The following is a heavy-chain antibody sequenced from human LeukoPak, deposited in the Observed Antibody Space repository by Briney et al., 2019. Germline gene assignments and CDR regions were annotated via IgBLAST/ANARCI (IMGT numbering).Heavy chain of an antibody. CDR1: GYTFTSYG. V-gene: IGHV1-18*01. CDR3: ARTGYSGYDRLEPTNYYFDY. D-gene: IGHD5-12*01. J-gene: IGHJ4*02. CDR2: ISAYNGNT. Sequence: ASVKVSCKASGYTFTSYGISWVRQAPGQGLEWMGWISAYNGNTNYAQKLQGRVTMTTDTSTSTAYMELRSLRSDDTAVYYCARTGYSGYDRLEPTNYYFDYWGQGTLVTVSS.